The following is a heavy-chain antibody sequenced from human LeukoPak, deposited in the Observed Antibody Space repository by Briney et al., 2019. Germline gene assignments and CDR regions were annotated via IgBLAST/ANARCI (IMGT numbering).Heavy chain of an antibody. CDR2: IYPRDSRT. CDR3: AGHLSSITSCPNY. D-gene: IGHD2-2*01. Sequence: GESLKISCKGSGYSFSSYWIAWVRQMPGKGLERMGIIYPRDSRTTYSPSFQGQVTISVDKSISTAYLQWSSLKASDTAMYYCAGHLSSITSCPNYWGPGTLVTVSS. CDR1: GYSFSSYW. V-gene: IGHV5-51*01. J-gene: IGHJ4*02.